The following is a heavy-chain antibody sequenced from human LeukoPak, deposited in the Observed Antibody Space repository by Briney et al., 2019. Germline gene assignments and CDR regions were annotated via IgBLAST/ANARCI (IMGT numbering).Heavy chain of an antibody. J-gene: IGHJ4*02. CDR3: ARHYYGSGSYSTPFDY. Sequence: SGPALVKLTQTLTLTCTFSVFLLSTSGTCGSWIRQPPGKALEWLALIDWDDDKYYLTSVKTRLTIPNDTSKNQLVLTMTNMDPVDTATYYCARHYYGSGSYSTPFDYWGQGTLVTVSS. D-gene: IGHD3-10*01. CDR2: IDWDDDK. CDR1: VFLLSTSGTC. V-gene: IGHV2-70*01.